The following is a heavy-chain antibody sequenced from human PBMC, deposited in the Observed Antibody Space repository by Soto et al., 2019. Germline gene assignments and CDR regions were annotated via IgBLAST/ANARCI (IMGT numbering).Heavy chain of an antibody. J-gene: IGHJ5*02. CDR1: GYTFTGYY. V-gene: IGHV1-2*04. Sequence: ASVKVSCKASGYTFTGYYMHWVRQAPGQGLEWMGWINPNSGGTNYAQKFQGWVTMTRDTSISTAYMELSRLRSDDTAVYYCARDHPPAYCSSTSCYRRNWFDPWGQGTLVTVSS. CDR3: ARDHPPAYCSSTSCYRRNWFDP. D-gene: IGHD2-2*01. CDR2: INPNSGGT.